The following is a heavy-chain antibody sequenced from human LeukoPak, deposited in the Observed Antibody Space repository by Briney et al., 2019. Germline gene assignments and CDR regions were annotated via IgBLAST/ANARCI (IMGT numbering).Heavy chain of an antibody. D-gene: IGHD4-23*01. CDR1: GFTFSSYG. Sequence: GGSLRLSCAASGFTFSSYGMHWVRQAPGKGLEWVAFIRYDGSNKYYADSVKGRFTISRDNSKNTLYLQMNSLRAEDTAVYYCAKGLTSNPTVVTPAYDAFDIWGQGTMVTVSS. CDR2: IRYDGSNK. V-gene: IGHV3-30*02. J-gene: IGHJ3*02. CDR3: AKGLTSNPTVVTPAYDAFDI.